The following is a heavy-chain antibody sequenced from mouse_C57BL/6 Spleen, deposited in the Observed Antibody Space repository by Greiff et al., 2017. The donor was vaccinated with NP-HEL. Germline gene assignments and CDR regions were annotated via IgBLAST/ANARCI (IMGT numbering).Heavy chain of an antibody. Sequence: EVQGVESGGGLVKPGGSLKLSCAASGFTFSSYAMSWVRQPPAKRLVWVATISDGGSYTYDPDNVKGRFTISRENAKNNLYLQMSHLKSEDTARYYCARDDLGNLDYWGQGTTLTVSS. V-gene: IGHV5-4*01. J-gene: IGHJ2*01. CDR2: ISDGGSYT. CDR3: ARDDLGNLDY. CDR1: GFTFSSYA. D-gene: IGHD3-1*01.